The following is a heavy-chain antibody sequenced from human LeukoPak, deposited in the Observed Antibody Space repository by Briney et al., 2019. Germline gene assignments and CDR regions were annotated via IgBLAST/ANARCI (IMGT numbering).Heavy chain of an antibody. CDR1: GGSISSGTYY. D-gene: IGHD3-22*01. CDR2: IYTSGST. V-gene: IGHV4-61*02. CDR3: ARVHIDKYYCDETTNFDI. J-gene: IGHJ3*02. Sequence: PSETLSLTCSVSGGSISSGTYYWSWIRQPAGRGLEWIGRIYTSGSTNYNPSLKSRVTISLETSENQFSLKLSSLTAADTAVYYCARVHIDKYYCDETTNFDIWGQGTLVTVSS.